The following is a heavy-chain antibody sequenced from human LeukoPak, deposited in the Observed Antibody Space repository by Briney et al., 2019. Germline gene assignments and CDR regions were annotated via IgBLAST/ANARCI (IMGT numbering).Heavy chain of an antibody. Sequence: SVKVSCKASGGTFISYAISWVRQAPGQGLEWMGGIIPIFGTANYAQKFQGRVTITADESTSTAYMELSSLRSEDTAVYYCARAERVVPAAIPLWYYWGQGTLVTVSS. J-gene: IGHJ4*02. V-gene: IGHV1-69*13. D-gene: IGHD2-2*01. CDR3: ARAERVVPAAIPLWYY. CDR2: IIPIFGTA. CDR1: GGTFISYA.